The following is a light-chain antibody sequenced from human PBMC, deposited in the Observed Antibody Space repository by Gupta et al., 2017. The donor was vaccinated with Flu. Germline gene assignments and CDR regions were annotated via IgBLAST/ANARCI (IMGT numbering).Light chain of an antibody. CDR2: EGS. J-gene: IGLJ3*02. V-gene: IGLV2-23*01. CDR3: CSYAGSNTWV. Sequence: QSALTQPASVSGSPGQSITISCTRTSSDVGSYNLVSWYQQHPGKAPQLMIYEGSTRPSGVSDRFSGSKSGNTASLTISGLQAEDEADYYCCSYAGSNTWVFGGGTKLTVL. CDR1: SSDVGSYNL.